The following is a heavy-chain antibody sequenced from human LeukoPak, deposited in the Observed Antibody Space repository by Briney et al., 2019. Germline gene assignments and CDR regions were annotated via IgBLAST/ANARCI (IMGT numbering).Heavy chain of an antibody. CDR3: AKARVPYYYDSSGIDY. CDR2: LSWNSGSI. D-gene: IGHD3-22*01. V-gene: IGHV3-9*01. Sequence: GGAPRLSCAASGFTFEDYAMHWVRQDPGKGLEWVSGLSWNSGSIGYADSVKGRFTISRDNAKNSLYLQMNSLRAEDTALYYCAKARVPYYYDSSGIDYWGQGTLVTVSS. CDR1: GFTFEDYA. J-gene: IGHJ4*02.